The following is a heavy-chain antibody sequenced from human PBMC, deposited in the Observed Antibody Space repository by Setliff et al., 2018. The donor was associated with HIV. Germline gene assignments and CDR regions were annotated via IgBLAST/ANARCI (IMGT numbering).Heavy chain of an antibody. CDR3: TPTDYGGSDY. CDR1: GFTFSSYW. V-gene: IGHV3-49*04. D-gene: IGHD3-10*01. CDR2: IRSKAYGGTI. J-gene: IGHJ4*02. Sequence: PGGSLRLSCAASGFTFSSYWMSWVRQAPGKGLEWVGFIRSKAYGGTIEYAASVKGRFTISRDDSKSIAYLQMNSLKTEDTAVYYCTPTDYGGSDYWGQGTLVTVSS.